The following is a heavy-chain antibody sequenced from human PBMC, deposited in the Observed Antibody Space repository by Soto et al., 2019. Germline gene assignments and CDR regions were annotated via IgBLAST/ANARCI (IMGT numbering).Heavy chain of an antibody. V-gene: IGHV5-51*01. D-gene: IGHD3-10*01. J-gene: IGHJ6*02. CDR3: ASTEEPRITMVRGVKTSYYYYYGMEV. CDR2: IYPVDSDT. CDR1: GYSFTSYW. Sequence: PGEALKISCKGSGYSFTSYWIGWVRQMPGKGLEWMGIIYPVDSDTRYSPSFQGQVTISADKSISTAYLQWSSLKASDTAMYYCASTEEPRITMVRGVKTSYYYYYGMEVWGQGTTVIVSS.